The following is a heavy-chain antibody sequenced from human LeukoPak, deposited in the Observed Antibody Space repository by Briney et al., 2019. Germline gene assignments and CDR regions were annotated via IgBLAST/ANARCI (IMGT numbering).Heavy chain of an antibody. D-gene: IGHD3-16*01. CDR3: AGGDFYYMDV. V-gene: IGHV4-59*05. CDR1: GGSISSYY. Sequence: SSETLSLTCTVSGGSISSYYWVWIRQPPGKGLEWIGSIYHSGSTYYKPSLKSRVTISVDTPKNQFSLKLSSVTAADTAVYYCAGGDFYYMDVWGKGTTVTVSS. CDR2: IYHSGST. J-gene: IGHJ6*03.